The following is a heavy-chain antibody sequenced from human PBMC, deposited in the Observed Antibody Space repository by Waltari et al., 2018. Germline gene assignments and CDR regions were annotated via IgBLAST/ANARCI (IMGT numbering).Heavy chain of an antibody. Sequence: QVQLQQWGAGLLKPSETLSLTCAVYGGSFSGYYWSWIRQPPGKGLEWIGEINHSGSTNYNPSLKSRVTISVDTSKNQFSLKLSSVTAADTAVYYCARLTGFEYFDLWGRGTLVTVSS. D-gene: IGHD3-10*01. V-gene: IGHV4-34*01. CDR2: INHSGST. J-gene: IGHJ2*01. CDR3: ARLTGFEYFDL. CDR1: GGSFSGYY.